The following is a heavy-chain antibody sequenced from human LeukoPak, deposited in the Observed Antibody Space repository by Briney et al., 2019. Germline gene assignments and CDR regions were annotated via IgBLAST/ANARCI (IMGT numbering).Heavy chain of an antibody. V-gene: IGHV3-9*01. CDR1: GFSFDDYA. Sequence: GRSLRLSCAASGFSFDDYAMHWVRQAPGKGLEWVSGISWNSGSIGYADSVKGRFTISRDNAKNSLYLQMNSLRAEDTALYYCAKVIGGYSSSGNWFDPWGQGTLVTVSS. CDR3: AKVIGGYSSSGNWFDP. D-gene: IGHD6-13*01. J-gene: IGHJ5*02. CDR2: ISWNSGSI.